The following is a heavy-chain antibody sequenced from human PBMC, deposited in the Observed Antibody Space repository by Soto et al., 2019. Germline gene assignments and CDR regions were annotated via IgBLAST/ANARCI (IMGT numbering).Heavy chain of an antibody. J-gene: IGHJ4*02. Sequence: GGSLRLSCAASGFTFSSYAMSWVRQAPGKGLEWVSAISGSGGSTYYADSVKGRFTISRDNSKNTLYLQMNSLRAEDSAVYYCAKDKDSSSWYDYWGQGTLVTVSS. CDR3: AKDKDSSSWYDY. CDR1: GFTFSSYA. D-gene: IGHD6-13*01. CDR2: ISGSGGST. V-gene: IGHV3-23*01.